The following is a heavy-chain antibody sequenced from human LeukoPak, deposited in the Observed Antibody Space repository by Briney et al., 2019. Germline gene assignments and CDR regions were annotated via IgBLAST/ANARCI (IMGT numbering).Heavy chain of an antibody. CDR3: ARVSASGYYAY. V-gene: IGHV1-3*01. CDR2: INAGNGNT. J-gene: IGHJ4*02. CDR1: GYTFTSYA. Sequence: GASVTVSFKASGYTFTSYAMHWVRQAPGQRLEWMGWINAGNGNTKYSQKFQGRVTITRDTSASTAYMELSSLRSEDTAVYYCARVSASGYYAYWGQGTLVTVSS. D-gene: IGHD3-22*01.